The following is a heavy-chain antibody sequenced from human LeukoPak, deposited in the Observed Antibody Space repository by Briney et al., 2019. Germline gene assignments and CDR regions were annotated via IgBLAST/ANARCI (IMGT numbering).Heavy chain of an antibody. CDR1: GFTFGSYG. V-gene: IGHV3-64*01. Sequence: GGSLRLSCAASGFTFGSYGMHWVRQAPGKGLEYVSAISSNGGSTYYANSVKGRFTISRDNSKNTLYLQMGSLRAEDMAVYYCARDGQQLVHVLGYWGQGTLVTVSS. D-gene: IGHD6-13*01. CDR3: ARDGQQLVHVLGY. J-gene: IGHJ4*02. CDR2: ISSNGGST.